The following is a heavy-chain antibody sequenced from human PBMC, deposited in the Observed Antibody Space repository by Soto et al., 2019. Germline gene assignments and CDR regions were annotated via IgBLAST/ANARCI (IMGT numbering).Heavy chain of an antibody. J-gene: IGHJ4*02. V-gene: IGHV1-69*06. D-gene: IGHD2-8*01. Sequence: QVELVQSGAEVKKPGSSVKVSCEASGGTFRIYGFSWVRQAPGQGLEWMGGIPPSFGTPNYPQKFQGRVTITADKSTTTAYMELSSLTSEDTAVYYCATTRGGRYCTNGICLTFDYWGQGTLVTVSP. CDR1: GGTFRIYG. CDR3: ATTRGGRYCTNGICLTFDY. CDR2: IPPSFGTP.